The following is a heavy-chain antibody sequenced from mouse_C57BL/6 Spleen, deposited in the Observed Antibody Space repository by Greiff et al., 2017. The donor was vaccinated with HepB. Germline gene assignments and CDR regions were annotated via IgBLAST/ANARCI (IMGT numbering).Heavy chain of an antibody. D-gene: IGHD1-1*01. V-gene: IGHV1-55*01. CDR1: GYTFTSYW. CDR2: IYPGSGST. CDR3: ARTDYYGSSDAWFAY. Sequence: VQLQQSGAELVKPGASVKMSCKASGYTFTSYWITWVKQRPGQGLEWIGDIYPGSGSTNYNEKFKSKATLTVDTSSSTAYMQLSSLTSEDSAVYYCARTDYYGSSDAWFAYWGQGTLVTVSA. J-gene: IGHJ3*01.